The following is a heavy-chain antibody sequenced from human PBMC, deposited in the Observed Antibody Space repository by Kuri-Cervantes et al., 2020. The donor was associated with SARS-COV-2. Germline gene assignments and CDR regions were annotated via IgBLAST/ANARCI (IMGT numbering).Heavy chain of an antibody. CDR3: ARHSRSSSSPLDY. D-gene: IGHD6-6*01. J-gene: IGHJ4*02. CDR2: IYPGDSDT. CDR1: GYSFSSYW. V-gene: IGHV5-51*01. Sequence: GESLKISCKGSGYSFSSYWIAWVRQVPGKGLKCMGIIYPGDSDTRYSPSFQGQVTISADKSISTAYLQWSSLKASDTAMYYCARHSRSSSSPLDYWGQGTLVTVSS.